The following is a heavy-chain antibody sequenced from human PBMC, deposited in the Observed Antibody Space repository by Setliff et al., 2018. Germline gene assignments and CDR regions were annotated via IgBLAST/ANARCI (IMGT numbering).Heavy chain of an antibody. CDR2: IYYSGNT. Sequence: PSETLSLTCTVSGGSIAGSTYYWGWIRQPPGKGLEWIGRIYYSGNTYYNSSLRSRVTMSVDTAKNRFSLNLTSVTAADTAVYYCATSGFCSAGSCYSFDDWGQGALVTVSS. CDR3: ATSGFCSAGSCYSFDD. D-gene: IGHD6-19*01. CDR1: GGSIAGSTYY. V-gene: IGHV4-39*07. J-gene: IGHJ4*02.